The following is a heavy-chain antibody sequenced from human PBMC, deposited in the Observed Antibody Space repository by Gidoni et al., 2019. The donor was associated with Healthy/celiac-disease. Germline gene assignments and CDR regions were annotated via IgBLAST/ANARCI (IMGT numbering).Heavy chain of an antibody. J-gene: IGHJ6*02. CDR2: IYYSGST. CDR3: ARDWKAAGTDPGYYYYYGMDV. D-gene: IGHD6-13*01. V-gene: IGHV4-59*01. Sequence: QVQLQESGPDLVKPSETLSLTCTVPGGSISSSSWSWIRQPPGKGLEWIGYIYYSGSTNYNPSLKSRVTISVDTSKNQFSLKLSSVTAADTAVYYCARDWKAAGTDPGYYYYYGMDVWGQGTTVTVSS. CDR1: GGSISSSS.